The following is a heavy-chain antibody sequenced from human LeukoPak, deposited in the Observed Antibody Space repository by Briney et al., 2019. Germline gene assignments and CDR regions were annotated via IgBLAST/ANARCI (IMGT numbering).Heavy chain of an antibody. CDR3: AKDVGKWESLHFFDY. Sequence: GGSLRLSCLTSGFTLSTNAMSWVRQAPGKGLEWISGISGSGASTYYADSVKGRFTISRHDSRNTLYLQMNSLRGDDTAVYYCAKDVGKWESLHFFDYWGQGTLVTVSS. CDR2: ISGSGAST. D-gene: IGHD1-26*01. V-gene: IGHV3-23*01. J-gene: IGHJ4*02. CDR1: GFTLSTNA.